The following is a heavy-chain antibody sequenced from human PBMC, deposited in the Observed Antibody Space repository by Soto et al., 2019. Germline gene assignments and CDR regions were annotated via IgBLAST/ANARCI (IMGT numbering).Heavy chain of an antibody. CDR2: IYPGDSDT. V-gene: IGHV5-51*01. J-gene: IGHJ5*02. Sequence: GESLKISCKGSGYSFTSYWIGWVRQMPGKGLEWMGIIYPGDSDTRYSPSFQGQVTISADKSISTAYLQWSSLKASDTAMYYCARRITIFGVALGGRFDPWGQGTLVTVSS. D-gene: IGHD3-3*01. CDR3: ARRITIFGVALGGRFDP. CDR1: GYSFTSYW.